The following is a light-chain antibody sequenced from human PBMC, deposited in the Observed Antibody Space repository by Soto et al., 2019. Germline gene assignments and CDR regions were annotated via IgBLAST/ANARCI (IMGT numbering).Light chain of an antibody. CDR2: DVS. J-gene: IGLJ1*01. CDR1: SNDVGHFNY. Sequence: QSALAQPASVSGSPGQSINISCTGTSNDVGHFNYVSWFQQHPGKAPKLLIFDVSNWPSGVSDRFSGSKAGNTASLTISGLQPEDEADYYCASFTTSNTVVFGSGTKLTV. V-gene: IGLV2-14*03. CDR3: ASFTTSNTVV.